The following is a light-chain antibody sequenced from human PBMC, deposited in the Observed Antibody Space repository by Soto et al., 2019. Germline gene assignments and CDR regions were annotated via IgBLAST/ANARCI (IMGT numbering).Light chain of an antibody. Sequence: QAVVTQAPSASASLGASVKLTCTLSSGHSSNAIVWHQQQPEKGPRYLMKLNSDGSHSKGDGIPDRFSGSSSGDERYLIISSLQSEDEADYYCQTWDTGMGVFGTGTKLTVL. CDR3: QTWDTGMGV. J-gene: IGLJ1*01. CDR2: LNSDGSH. CDR1: SGHSSNA. V-gene: IGLV4-69*01.